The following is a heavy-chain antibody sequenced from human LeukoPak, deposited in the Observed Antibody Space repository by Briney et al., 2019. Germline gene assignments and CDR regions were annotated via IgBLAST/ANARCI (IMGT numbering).Heavy chain of an antibody. V-gene: IGHV4-59*12. D-gene: IGHD4-23*01. CDR3: ARGFDYGGNSFFDY. CDR1: GGSISSYY. J-gene: IGHJ4*02. CDR2: IYYSGST. Sequence: PSETLSLTCTVSGGSISSYYWSWIRQPPGKGLEWIGYIYYSGSTNYNPSLKSRVTISVGTSKNQFSLKLSSVTAADTAVYYCARGFDYGGNSFFDYWGQGTLVTVSS.